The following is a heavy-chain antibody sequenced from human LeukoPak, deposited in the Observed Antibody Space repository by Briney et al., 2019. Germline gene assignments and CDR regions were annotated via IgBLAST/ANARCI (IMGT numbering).Heavy chain of an antibody. V-gene: IGHV3-74*01. CDR1: GFTFSNYW. CDR2: INIDGSGT. Sequence: GGSLSLSCAASGFTFSNYWMHWVRQAPGKGLVWVSRINIDGSGTNYADSVKGRFTISRDNAKNTLYLQMNSLRAEDTAVYYCARVGSSRSWYVLSYFDYWGQGTLVTVSS. J-gene: IGHJ4*02. CDR3: ARVGSSRSWYVLSYFDY. D-gene: IGHD6-13*01.